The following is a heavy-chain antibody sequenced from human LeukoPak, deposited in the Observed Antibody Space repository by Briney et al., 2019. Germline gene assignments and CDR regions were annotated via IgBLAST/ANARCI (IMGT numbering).Heavy chain of an antibody. D-gene: IGHD3-10*01. CDR1: GFTFSSYD. Sequence: GGSLRLSCAASGFTFSSYDMHWVRQATGKGLEWVSAIGTAGDTYYPGSVKGRFTISRENAKNSLYLQMNSLRAGDTAVYYCARASGYYGSGSYSWGPYYFDYWGQGTLVTVSS. J-gene: IGHJ4*02. CDR3: ARASGYYGSGSYSWGPYYFDY. V-gene: IGHV3-13*01. CDR2: IGTAGDT.